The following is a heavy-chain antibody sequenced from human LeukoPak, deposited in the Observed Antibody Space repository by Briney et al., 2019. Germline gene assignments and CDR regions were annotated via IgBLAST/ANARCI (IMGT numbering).Heavy chain of an antibody. CDR3: ARTIWFGELLNDY. CDR2: IHHSGTT. V-gene: IGHV4-39*01. D-gene: IGHD3-10*01. CDR1: GGSISSSSYY. Sequence: SETLSLTCTVSGGSISSSSYYWGWIRQPPGKGLEFIASIHHSGTTYYNPSLKSRVTISVDTSKNQFSLKLSSVTAADTAVYYCARTIWFGELLNDYWGQGTLVTVSS. J-gene: IGHJ4*02.